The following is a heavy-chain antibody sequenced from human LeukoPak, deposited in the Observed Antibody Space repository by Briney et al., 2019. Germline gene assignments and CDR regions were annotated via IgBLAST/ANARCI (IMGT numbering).Heavy chain of an antibody. Sequence: GGSLRLSCAASGFTFSSYGMHWVRQAPGKGLEWVAVISYDGSNKYYADSVKGRFTISRDNSKDTLYLQMNSLRAEDTAVYYCAKDHSSGWDYFDYWGQGALVTVSS. J-gene: IGHJ4*02. CDR2: ISYDGSNK. D-gene: IGHD6-19*01. CDR1: GFTFSSYG. V-gene: IGHV3-30*18. CDR3: AKDHSSGWDYFDY.